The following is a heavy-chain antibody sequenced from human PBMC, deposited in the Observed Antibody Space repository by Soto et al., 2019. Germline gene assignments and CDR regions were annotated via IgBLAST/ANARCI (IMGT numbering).Heavy chain of an antibody. CDR2: ISSSSSTI. Sequence: GGSLRLSCAAPGFTFSSYSMNWVRQGPGKGLEWVSYISSSSSTIYYADSVKGRFTISGDNAKNSLYLQMNSLRDEDTAVYYCATWWFGIFGVVPKSYYGMDVWGQGTTVTVS. CDR3: ATWWFGIFGVVPKSYYGMDV. J-gene: IGHJ6*02. D-gene: IGHD3-3*01. CDR1: GFTFSSYS. V-gene: IGHV3-48*02.